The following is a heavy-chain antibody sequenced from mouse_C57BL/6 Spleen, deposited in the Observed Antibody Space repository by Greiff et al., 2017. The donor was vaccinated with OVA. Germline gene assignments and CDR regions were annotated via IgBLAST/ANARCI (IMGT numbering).Heavy chain of an antibody. CDR3: ARRGYSNSDAMDY. Sequence: QVQLQQSGPELVKPGASVKISCKASGYAFSSSWMNWVKQRPGKGLEWIGRIYPGDGDTNYIGKFKGKATLTADKSSSTAYMQLSSLTSEDSAVYFCARRGYSNSDAMDYWGQGTSVTVSS. CDR2: IYPGDGDT. CDR1: GYAFSSSW. V-gene: IGHV1-82*01. J-gene: IGHJ4*01. D-gene: IGHD2-5*01.